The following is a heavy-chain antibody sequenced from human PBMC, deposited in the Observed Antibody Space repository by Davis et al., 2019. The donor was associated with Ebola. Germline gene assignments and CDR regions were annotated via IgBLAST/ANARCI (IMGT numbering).Heavy chain of an antibody. CDR1: GGSFSGYY. Sequence: MPGGSLRLSCAVYGGSFSGYYWSWIRQPPGKGLEWIGEINHSGSTNYNPSLRSRVAISVDSSKNQISLKINAVTAADTATYYCARTTKTNIEDSGLGYNSFDSWGQGVLVSVSS. D-gene: IGHD4-17*01. CDR2: INHSGST. J-gene: IGHJ5*01. V-gene: IGHV4-34*01. CDR3: ARTTKTNIEDSGLGYNSFDS.